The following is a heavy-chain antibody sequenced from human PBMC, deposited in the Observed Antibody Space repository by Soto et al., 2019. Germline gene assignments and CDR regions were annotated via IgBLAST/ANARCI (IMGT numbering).Heavy chain of an antibody. CDR1: GFTVSSNY. CDR3: ARAEQWLPPGV. CDR2: IYSGGST. D-gene: IGHD6-19*01. V-gene: IGHV3-53*02. J-gene: IGHJ4*02. Sequence: EVQLVETGGGLIQPGGSLRLSCAASGFTVSSNYMSWVRQAPGKGLEWVSVIYSGGSTYYTDSVKGRFTISRDNSKNTLYLQMNSLRAEDTAVYYCARAEQWLPPGVWGQGTLVTVSS.